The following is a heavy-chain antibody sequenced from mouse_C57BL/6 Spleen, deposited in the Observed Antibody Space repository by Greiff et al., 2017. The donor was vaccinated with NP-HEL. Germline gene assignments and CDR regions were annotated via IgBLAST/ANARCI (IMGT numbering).Heavy chain of an antibody. V-gene: IGHV5-6*02. Sequence: EVKLVESGGDLVKPGGSLKLSCAASGFTFSSYGMSWVRQTPDKRLEWVGTISSGGRYTYYPDRVKGRFTISRANAKNTLYLQMSSLKAEDTAMYYCARFGGSSWFACWGQGTLVTVAA. CDR2: ISSGGRYT. D-gene: IGHD3-1*01. CDR1: GFTFSSYG. CDR3: ARFGGSSWFAC. J-gene: IGHJ3*01.